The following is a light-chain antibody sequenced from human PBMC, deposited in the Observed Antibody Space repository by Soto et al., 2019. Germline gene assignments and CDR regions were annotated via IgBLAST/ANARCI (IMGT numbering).Light chain of an antibody. J-gene: IGLJ2*01. CDR3: SSYVTSNVVV. V-gene: IGLV2-8*01. CDR2: EVY. Sequence: QSVLTQPPSASGSPEQSVTISCTGTRDDVGGYNYVSWFQQLPGKAPKLMIYEVYKRPTGVPARFSVCKSGNTASLTVSGLQAGDEAIYYCSSYVTSNVVVFGGGTKLTVL. CDR1: RDDVGGYNY.